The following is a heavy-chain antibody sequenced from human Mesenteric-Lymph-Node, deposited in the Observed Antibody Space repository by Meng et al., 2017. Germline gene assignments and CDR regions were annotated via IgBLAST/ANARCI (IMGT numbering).Heavy chain of an antibody. D-gene: IGHD3-22*01. J-gene: IGHJ4*02. CDR2: INTDASTI. Sequence: GGSLRLSCAASGFTFSDYWMHWVRQAPGKGLVWISRINTDASTISYADSVKGRFTISRDNAKNTLYLQMNSLRAEDTAVYYCARDRLRFYDSSGYYAYWGQGTLVTVSS. CDR1: GFTFSDYW. V-gene: IGHV3-74*01. CDR3: ARDRLRFYDSSGYYAY.